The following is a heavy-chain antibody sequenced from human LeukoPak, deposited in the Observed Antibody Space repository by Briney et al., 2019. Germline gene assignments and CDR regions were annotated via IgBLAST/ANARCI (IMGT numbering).Heavy chain of an antibody. CDR2: ISSSSSYI. J-gene: IGHJ4*02. Sequence: GGSLRLSCAASGFTFSSYSMNWVRQAPGKGLEWVSSISSSSSYIYYADSVKGRFTISRDNAKNSLYLQMNSLRAEDTAVYYCAQMYSRGWPFDYWGQGTLVTVSS. CDR3: AQMYSRGWPFDY. CDR1: GFTFSSYS. D-gene: IGHD6-19*01. V-gene: IGHV3-21*01.